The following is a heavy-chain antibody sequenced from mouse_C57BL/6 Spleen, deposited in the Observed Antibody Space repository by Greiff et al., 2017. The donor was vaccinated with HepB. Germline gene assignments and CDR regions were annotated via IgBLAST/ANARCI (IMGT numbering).Heavy chain of an antibody. J-gene: IGHJ4*01. CDR3: ARTSSGSHYAMDY. CDR2: ISSGSSTI. CDR1: GFTFSDYG. D-gene: IGHD3-2*02. Sequence: EVKLMESGGGLVKPGGSLKLSCAASGFTFSDYGMHWVRQAPEKGLEWVAYISSGSSTIYYADTVKGRFTISRDNAKNTLFLQMTSLRSEDTAMYYCARTSSGSHYAMDYWGQGTSVTVSS. V-gene: IGHV5-17*01.